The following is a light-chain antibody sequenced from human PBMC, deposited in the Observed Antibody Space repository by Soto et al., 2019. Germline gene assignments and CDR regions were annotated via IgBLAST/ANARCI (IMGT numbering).Light chain of an antibody. Sequence: DIVLTQSPATLSLSPGDRVTLSCRASQTVGRFLSWYQHSPGQGPRLLVYDTSNRATGVPARFSGSGSETDFTLTISSLEPADFAVYYCQQRLHWPLTFAQGTGLEI. V-gene: IGKV3-11*01. CDR3: QQRLHWPLT. CDR1: QTVGRF. J-gene: IGKJ5*01. CDR2: DTS.